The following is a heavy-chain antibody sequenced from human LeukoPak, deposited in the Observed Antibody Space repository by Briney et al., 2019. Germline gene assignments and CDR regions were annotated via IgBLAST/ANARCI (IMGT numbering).Heavy chain of an antibody. Sequence: SQTLSLTCAISGDSVSSNSAAWNWIRQSPSRGLEWLGRTYYRSKWYNDYAVSVKSRITINPDTSKNQSSLKLTSVTAADTAVYYCARGQRRQGYCSNTSCYGYYYYYMDVWDKGTTVTVSS. CDR1: GDSVSSNSAA. V-gene: IGHV6-1*01. J-gene: IGHJ6*03. CDR3: ARGQRRQGYCSNTSCYGYYYYYMDV. CDR2: TYYRSKWYN. D-gene: IGHD2-2*01.